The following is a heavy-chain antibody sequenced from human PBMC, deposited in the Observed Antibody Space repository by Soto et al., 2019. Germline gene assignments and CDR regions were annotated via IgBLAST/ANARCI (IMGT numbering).Heavy chain of an antibody. V-gene: IGHV4-4*09. CDR2: IDNSGST. Sequence: NWIRQPPGKGLEWIGYIDNSGSTKYSPSLKSRVTISVDMSKNQFSLKLSSVTAADTAVYYCTRRGYMDVWGKGTTVTVSS. D-gene: IGHD1-26*01. CDR3: TRRGYMDV. J-gene: IGHJ6*03.